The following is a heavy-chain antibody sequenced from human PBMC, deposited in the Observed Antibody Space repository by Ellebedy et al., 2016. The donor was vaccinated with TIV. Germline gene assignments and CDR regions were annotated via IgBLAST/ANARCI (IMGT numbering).Heavy chain of an antibody. V-gene: IGHV4-39*01. D-gene: IGHD3-22*01. J-gene: IGHJ4*02. CDR2: IYYSGST. CDR3: ARWADYDSSGYYFDY. Sequence: GSLRLSXTVSGGSISSSSYYWGWIRQPPGKGLEWIGSIYYSGSTYYNPSLKSRVTISVDTSKNQFSLKLSSVTAADTAVYYCARWADYDSSGYYFDYWGQGTLVTVSS. CDR1: GGSISSSSYY.